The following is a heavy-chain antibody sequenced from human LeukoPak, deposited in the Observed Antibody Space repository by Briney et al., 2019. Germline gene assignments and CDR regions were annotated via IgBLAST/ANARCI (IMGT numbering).Heavy chain of an antibody. D-gene: IGHD3-22*01. V-gene: IGHV4-34*01. CDR2: INHSGST. J-gene: IGHJ4*02. Sequence: PSETLSLTCTVSGGSISSYYWSWIRQPPGKGLEWIGEINHSGSTNYNPSLKSRVTISVDTSKNQFSLKLSSVTAADTAVYYCARFVDYYDSSGPHYFDYWGQGTLVTVSS. CDR3: ARFVDYYDSSGPHYFDY. CDR1: GGSISSYY.